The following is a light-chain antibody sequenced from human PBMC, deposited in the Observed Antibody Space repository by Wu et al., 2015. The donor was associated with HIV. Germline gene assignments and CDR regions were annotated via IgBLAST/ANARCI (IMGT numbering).Light chain of an antibody. CDR1: QAISSA. J-gene: IGKJ1*01. Sequence: AVQLTQSPSSLSASVGDRVTITCRASQAISSALAWYQQKPGKAPKLLIYDASSLESGVPSRFSGSGSGTDFTLTISSLQPEDFATYYCQQFNNYPRTFGQGTKVEIK. V-gene: IGKV1D-13*01. CDR2: DAS. CDR3: QQFNNYPRT.